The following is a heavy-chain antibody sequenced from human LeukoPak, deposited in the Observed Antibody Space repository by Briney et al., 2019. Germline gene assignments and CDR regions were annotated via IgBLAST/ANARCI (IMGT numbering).Heavy chain of an antibody. Sequence: ASVKVSCKVSGYTLTELSMHWVRQAPGKGLEWMGGFDPEDGETIYAQKFQGRVTMTTDTSTSTAYMELRSLRSDDTAVYYCARTPLVLRFLEWLPNPRFDPWGQGTLVTVSS. V-gene: IGHV1-24*01. J-gene: IGHJ5*02. CDR1: GYTLTELS. D-gene: IGHD3-3*01. CDR3: ARTPLVLRFLEWLPNPRFDP. CDR2: FDPEDGET.